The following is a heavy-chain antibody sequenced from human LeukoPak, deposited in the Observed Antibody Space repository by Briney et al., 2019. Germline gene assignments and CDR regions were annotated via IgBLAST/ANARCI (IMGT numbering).Heavy chain of an antibody. V-gene: IGHV4-31*03. CDR3: ARDTVTTRGGGFDP. Sequence: SETLSLTCTVSGGSISSGGYYWSWIRQHPGKGLEWIGYIYYSGSTYYNPSLKSRVTISVDTSKNQFSLKLSSVTAADRAVYYCARDTVTTRGGGFDPWGQGTLVTVSS. CDR2: IYYSGST. D-gene: IGHD4-11*01. J-gene: IGHJ5*02. CDR1: GGSISSGGYY.